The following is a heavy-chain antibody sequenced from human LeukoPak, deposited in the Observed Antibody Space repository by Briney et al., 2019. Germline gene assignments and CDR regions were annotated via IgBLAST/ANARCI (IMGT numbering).Heavy chain of an antibody. CDR1: GFTFSDYA. CDR2: ISGSGGST. Sequence: GGSLRLFCAASGFTFSDYAMTWVRQAPGKGLEWVSSISGSGGSTYYADSVKGRFTISRDNSRYTLYLQMNSLRAEDTAVYHCASDSGSYLHPTDYWGQGTLVTVSS. J-gene: IGHJ4*02. D-gene: IGHD1-26*01. CDR3: ASDSGSYLHPTDY. V-gene: IGHV3-23*01.